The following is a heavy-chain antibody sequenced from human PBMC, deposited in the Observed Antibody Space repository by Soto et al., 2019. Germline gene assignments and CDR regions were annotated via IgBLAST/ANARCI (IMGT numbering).Heavy chain of an antibody. CDR2: ISGSGGST. CDR1: GFTFSSYA. J-gene: IGHJ4*02. Sequence: HPGGSLRLSCAASGFTFSSYAMSWVRQAPGKGLEWVSAISGSGGSTYYADSVKGRFTISRDNSKNTLYLQVNSLRAEDTAVYYSAKDYGPYLWFGELLSFDYWGQGTLVTVSS. V-gene: IGHV3-23*01. D-gene: IGHD3-10*01. CDR3: AKDYGPYLWFGELLSFDY.